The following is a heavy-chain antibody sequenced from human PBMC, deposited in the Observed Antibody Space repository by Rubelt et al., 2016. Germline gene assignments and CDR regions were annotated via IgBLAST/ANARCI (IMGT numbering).Heavy chain of an antibody. V-gene: IGHV3-53*04. Sequence: EVQLVESGGGLIQPGGSLRLSCAASGFTVSRNHMSWVRQAPGKGLEWVSLIYSGGRTYYADSVKGRFTISRHTSKTTVYLQMNSLRAEDTAVYYCAKVPLRFLEWLFDYWGQGTLVTVSS. CDR1: GFTVSRNH. D-gene: IGHD3-3*01. CDR3: AKVPLRFLEWLFDY. J-gene: IGHJ4*02. CDR2: IYSGGRT.